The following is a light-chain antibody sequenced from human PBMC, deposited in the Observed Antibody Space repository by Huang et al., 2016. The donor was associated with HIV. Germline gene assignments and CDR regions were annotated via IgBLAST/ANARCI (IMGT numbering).Light chain of an antibody. J-gene: IGKJ5*01. V-gene: IGKV1-39*01. CDR2: AAS. CDR3: QQTYSSLPT. CDR1: QSISSN. Sequence: DIQMTQSPSSLSASVGDTVTITCRASQSISSNLNWYQQRTGETPNLLIYAASTLQRGVPSRCSGSGSGTDFTLTISSLHPEDLATYYCQQTYSSLPTFGQGTRLE.